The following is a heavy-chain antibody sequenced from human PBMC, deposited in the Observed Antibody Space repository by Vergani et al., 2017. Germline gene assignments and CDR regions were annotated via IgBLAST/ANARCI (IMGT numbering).Heavy chain of an antibody. CDR3: AIDMHDEIAVAGTNYYYYGMDV. V-gene: IGHV3-9*01. D-gene: IGHD6-19*01. CDR1: GFTFDDYA. Sequence: EVQLVESGGGLVQPGRSLRLSCAASGFTFDDYAMHWVRQAPGKGLEWVSGISWNSGSIGYADSVKGRFTISRDNAKNSLYLQMNSLRAEDTALYYCAIDMHDEIAVAGTNYYYYGMDVWGQGTTVTVSS. J-gene: IGHJ6*02. CDR2: ISWNSGSI.